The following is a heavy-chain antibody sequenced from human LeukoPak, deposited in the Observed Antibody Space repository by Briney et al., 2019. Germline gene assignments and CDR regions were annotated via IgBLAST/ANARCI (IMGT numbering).Heavy chain of an antibody. V-gene: IGHV3-23*01. Sequence: QSGGSLRLSCAASGFSFSIHAMSWVRQALGKGLEWVSGISGRTGNSDYADAVKGRFTISRDNSKDTVFLQMNSLRVEDTAVYYCAKGGREPARLAVPMYHYFDGWGRGTRVTVSS. CDR3: AKGGREPARLAVPMYHYFDG. CDR1: GFSFSIHA. CDR2: ISGRTGNS. J-gene: IGHJ2*01. D-gene: IGHD6-19*01.